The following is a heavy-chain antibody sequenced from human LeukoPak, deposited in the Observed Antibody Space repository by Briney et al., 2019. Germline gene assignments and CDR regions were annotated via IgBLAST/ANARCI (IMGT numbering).Heavy chain of an antibody. V-gene: IGHV6-1*01. CDR3: ARFSRKTDDFWSGPRPYIDY. CDR1: GDSVSSSRSA. J-gene: IGHJ4*02. D-gene: IGHD3-3*01. Sequence: SQTLSLTCVISGDSVSSSRSAWNWIRQSPSRGLEWLGRTYYRSGWYNDYAVSVKSRITINPDTSKNQFSLQLNSVTPEDTAVYYCARFSRKTDDFWSGPRPYIDYWGQGTLVTVSS. CDR2: TYYRSGWYN.